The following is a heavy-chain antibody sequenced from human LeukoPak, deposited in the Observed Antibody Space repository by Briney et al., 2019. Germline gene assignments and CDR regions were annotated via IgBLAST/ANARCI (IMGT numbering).Heavy chain of an antibody. D-gene: IGHD3-10*01. CDR1: GSSFTSYW. J-gene: IGHJ4*02. Sequence: GESLKISCKRTGSSFTSYWIGWVRQMPGKGLEWMGIIYPGDSDTRYSPSFEGQVTIPADKSISTAYLQWSSLKASDTAMYYCASHADYGSGRPWDYWGQGTLVTVSS. CDR2: IYPGDSDT. V-gene: IGHV5-51*01. CDR3: ASHADYGSGRPWDY.